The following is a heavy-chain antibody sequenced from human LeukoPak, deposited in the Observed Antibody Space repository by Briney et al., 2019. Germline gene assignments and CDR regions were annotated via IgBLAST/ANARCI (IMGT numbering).Heavy chain of an antibody. CDR2: IYYSGST. CDR1: GGSISSGGYY. V-gene: IGHV4-31*03. D-gene: IGHD3-22*01. Sequence: PSETLSLTCTVSGGSISSGGYYWSWIRQHPGKGLEWIGYIYYSGSTYYNPSLKSRVTISVDTSKNQFSLKLSSVTAADTAVYYCARGGTYYYDSSGLYGMDVWGQGTTVTVSS. CDR3: ARGGTYYYDSSGLYGMDV. J-gene: IGHJ6*02.